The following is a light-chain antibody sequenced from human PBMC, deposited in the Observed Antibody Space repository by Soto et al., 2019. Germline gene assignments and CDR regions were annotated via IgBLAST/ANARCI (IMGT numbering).Light chain of an antibody. Sequence: DIQMTQSPSSLSASVGDRVTITCQASQDISNYLNWYQQKPGKAPKLLIYDASNLETGVPSRFSGSGSGTDFTFTISSLQPDDFATYYCQQYNNYPWTFGQGTKVDI. CDR3: QQYNNYPWT. CDR2: DAS. CDR1: QDISNY. V-gene: IGKV1-33*01. J-gene: IGKJ1*01.